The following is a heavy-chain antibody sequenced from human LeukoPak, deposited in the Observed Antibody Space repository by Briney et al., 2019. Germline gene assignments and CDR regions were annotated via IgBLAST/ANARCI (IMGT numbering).Heavy chain of an antibody. D-gene: IGHD6-6*01. CDR1: GYTFISYG. J-gene: IGHJ5*02. Sequence: ASVKVSCMASGYTFISYGISWVRQAPGQGLEWMGWISAYNGNTNYAQKLQGRVTMTTDTSTSTAYMELRSLRSDDTAVYYCARDHIAACLNWFDPWGQGTLVTVSS. V-gene: IGHV1-18*01. CDR2: ISAYNGNT. CDR3: ARDHIAACLNWFDP.